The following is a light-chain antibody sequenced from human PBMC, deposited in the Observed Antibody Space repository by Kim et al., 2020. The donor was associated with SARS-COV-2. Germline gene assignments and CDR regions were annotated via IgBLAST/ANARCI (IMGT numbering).Light chain of an antibody. V-gene: IGLV1-40*01. CDR2: SNN. Sequence: QSVLTQPPSVSGAAGQRVTIFCTGSSSNIGAGYDVHWYQQLPGTAPKLLIYSNNQRPSGVPDRFSGSKSGTSASLAISGLQSEDEADYYCSAWDDSLNVLLFGGGTQLTVL. CDR1: SSNIGAGYD. J-gene: IGLJ2*01. CDR3: SAWDDSLNVLL.